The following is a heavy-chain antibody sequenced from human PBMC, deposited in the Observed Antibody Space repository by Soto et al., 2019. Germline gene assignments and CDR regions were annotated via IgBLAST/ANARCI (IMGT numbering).Heavy chain of an antibody. CDR2: ISWNSGVT. V-gene: IGHV3-9*01. J-gene: IGHJ6*02. CDR1: GFTFGDYA. Sequence: EVQLVESGGGLVHPGRSLRLSCAASGFTFGDYAIHWVRQAPGKGLEWVSGISWNSGVTVYADSVRGRFTVFRDNARNSVYLQMNSLRREDTGLYYCVKGSNYYGMDVWGHRTTVTVSS. CDR3: VKGSNYYGMDV.